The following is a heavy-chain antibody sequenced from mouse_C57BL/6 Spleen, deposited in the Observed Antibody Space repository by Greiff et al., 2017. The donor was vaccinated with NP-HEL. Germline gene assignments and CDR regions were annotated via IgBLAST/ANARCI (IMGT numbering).Heavy chain of an antibody. V-gene: IGHV1-15*01. Sequence: QVQLKQSGAELVRPGASVTLSCKASGYTFTDYEMHWVKQTPVHGLVWIGAIDPDTGGTAYNQKFKGKAILTADKSSSTAYMELRSLTSEDSAVYYCTRRYYGSSYSYWYFDVWGTGTTVTVSS. J-gene: IGHJ1*03. CDR3: TRRYYGSSYSYWYFDV. D-gene: IGHD1-1*01. CDR2: IDPDTGGT. CDR1: GYTFTDYE.